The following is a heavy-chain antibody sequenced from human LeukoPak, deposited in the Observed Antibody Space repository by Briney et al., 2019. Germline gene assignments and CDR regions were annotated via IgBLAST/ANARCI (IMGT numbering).Heavy chain of an antibody. D-gene: IGHD5-12*01. V-gene: IGHV3-7*01. CDR3: ARDEGGGYRGEFDY. CDR2: INESGGER. CDR1: GFTFGNYW. J-gene: IGHJ4*02. Sequence: GGSLRLSCAASGFTFGNYWMSWVRQAPGKGLEWVANINESGGERYYVDSLKGRFTISRDNTKNSLYLQVNSLRAEDTAVYYCARDEGGGYRGEFDYWGLGTLVTVSS.